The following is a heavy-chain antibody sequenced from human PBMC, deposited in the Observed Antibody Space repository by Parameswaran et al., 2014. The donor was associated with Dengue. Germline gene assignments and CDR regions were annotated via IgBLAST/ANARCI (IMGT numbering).Heavy chain of an antibody. CDR3: ARGGPRQMNRYSGYIGYYYYYGMDV. CDR1: GYTFTSYG. D-gene: IGHD5-12*01. Sequence: PGASVKVSCKASGYTFTSYGISWVRQAPGQGLEWMGWISAYNGNTNYAQKLQGRVTMTTDTSTSTAYMELRSLRSDDTAVYYCARGGPRQMNRYSGYIGYYYYYGMDVWGQGTTVTVSS. V-gene: IGHV1-18*01. J-gene: IGHJ6*02. CDR2: ISAYNGNT.